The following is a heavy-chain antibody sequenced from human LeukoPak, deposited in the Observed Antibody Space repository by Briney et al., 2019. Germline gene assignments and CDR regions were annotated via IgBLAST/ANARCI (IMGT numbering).Heavy chain of an antibody. CDR1: GGSISSYY. Sequence: SETLSLTCTVTGGSISSYYWSWIRQPPGKGLEWIGYIYYSGSTNYNPSLKSRVTISVDTSKNQFSLKLSSVTAADTAVYYCARGPRLGYCSGGSCYSFDYWGQGTLVTVSS. J-gene: IGHJ4*02. V-gene: IGHV4-59*01. CDR3: ARGPRLGYCSGGSCYSFDY. CDR2: IYYSGST. D-gene: IGHD2-15*01.